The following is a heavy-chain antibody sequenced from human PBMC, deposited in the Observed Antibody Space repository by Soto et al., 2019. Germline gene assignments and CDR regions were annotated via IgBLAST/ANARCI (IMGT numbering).Heavy chain of an antibody. Sequence: ASVKVSCKDSGGTFSSYAISWVRQAPGQGLEWMGGIIPIFGTANYAQKFQGRVTITADKSTSTAYMELSSLRSEDTAVYYCARDQLVRRYYYYGMDVWGQGTTVTVSS. CDR2: IIPIFGTA. CDR1: GGTFSSYA. D-gene: IGHD6-6*01. J-gene: IGHJ6*02. V-gene: IGHV1-69*06. CDR3: ARDQLVRRYYYYGMDV.